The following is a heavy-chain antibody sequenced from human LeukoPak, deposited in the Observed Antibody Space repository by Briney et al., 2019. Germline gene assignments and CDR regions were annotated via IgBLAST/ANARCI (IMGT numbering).Heavy chain of an antibody. J-gene: IGHJ6*04. Sequence: GGSLRLSCAASGFTFSNYGMSWVRQAPGKGLEWVSAISDSGAGTYYADSVEGRFTISRDNSKNTLYLQMNSLRAEDTAVYYCAELGITMIGGVWGKGTTVTISS. CDR2: ISDSGAGT. V-gene: IGHV3-23*01. CDR1: GFTFSNYG. CDR3: AELGITMIGGV. D-gene: IGHD3-10*02.